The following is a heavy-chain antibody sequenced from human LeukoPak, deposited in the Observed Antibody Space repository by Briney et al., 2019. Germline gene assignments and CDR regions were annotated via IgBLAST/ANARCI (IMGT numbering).Heavy chain of an antibody. CDR3: ARVQVFGGYNWFDP. J-gene: IGHJ5*02. V-gene: IGHV4-34*01. CDR2: INHSGST. CDR1: GGSFSGYY. Sequence: SETLSLTCVVYGGSFSGYYWNWIRQPPGKELEWIGEINHSGSTNYNPSLKSRVTMSVDTSKNQFSLKLSSVTAADTAVYYCARVQVFGGYNWFDPWGQGTLVTVSS. D-gene: IGHD3-3*01.